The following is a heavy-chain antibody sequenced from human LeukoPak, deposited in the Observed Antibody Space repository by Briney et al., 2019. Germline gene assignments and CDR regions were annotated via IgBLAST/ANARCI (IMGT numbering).Heavy chain of an antibody. Sequence: ASVTVSCKASGYTFTGYYMHWVRQAPGQGPEWMGWINPNSGGTNYAQKFQGRVTMTRDTSLSTVYMELSRLRSDDTAVYYCARDHRGFYYGSGNYYHLDVWGKGTTVTVSS. V-gene: IGHV1-2*02. CDR1: GYTFTGYY. CDR3: ARDHRGFYYGSGNYYHLDV. D-gene: IGHD3-10*01. J-gene: IGHJ6*03. CDR2: INPNSGGT.